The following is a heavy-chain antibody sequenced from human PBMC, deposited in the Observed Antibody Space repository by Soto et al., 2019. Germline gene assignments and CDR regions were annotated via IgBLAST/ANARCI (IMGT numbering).Heavy chain of an antibody. CDR1: GYSFTSYG. CDR2: ISPANGRT. V-gene: IGHV1-18*01. Sequence: QAQLLQSGGEVRQPGASVTVSCKASGYSFTSYGIVWVRKAPGQGFEWMGWISPANGRTDYGLNFQGGRPTMSDMSSDKAYLQLRSLRPDDKATYYCARLPSDDRRNSGASDGTLYYFLYMDVWGGGTTITVS. J-gene: IGHJ6*03. CDR3: ARLPSDDRRNSGASDGTLYYFLYMDV. D-gene: IGHD1-1*01.